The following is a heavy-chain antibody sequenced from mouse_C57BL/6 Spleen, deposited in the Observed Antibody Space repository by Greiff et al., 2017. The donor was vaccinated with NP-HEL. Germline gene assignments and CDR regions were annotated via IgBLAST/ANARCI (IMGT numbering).Heavy chain of an antibody. V-gene: IGHV1-7*01. CDR1: GYTFTSYW. J-gene: IGHJ3*01. D-gene: IGHD2-4*01. Sequence: VQLQQSGAELAKPGASVKLSCKASGYTFTSYWMHWVKQRPGQGLEWIGYINPSSGYTKFNQKFKDKATLTADKSSSTAYMQLSSLTYEDSAVYYCAVHDYDEGFAYWGQGTLVTVSA. CDR2: INPSSGYT. CDR3: AVHDYDEGFAY.